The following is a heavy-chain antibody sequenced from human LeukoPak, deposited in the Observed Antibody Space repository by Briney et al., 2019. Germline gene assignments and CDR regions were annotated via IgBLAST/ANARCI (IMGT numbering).Heavy chain of an antibody. Sequence: PSETLSLTRTVSGGSISSGGYYWSWIRQHPGKGLEWIGYIYYSGSTYYNPSLKSRVTISVDTSKNQFSLKLSSVTAADTAVYYCARGILWFGEQKPDAFDIWGQGTMVTVSS. D-gene: IGHD3-10*01. CDR3: ARGILWFGEQKPDAFDI. J-gene: IGHJ3*02. CDR1: GGSISSGGYY. V-gene: IGHV4-31*03. CDR2: IYYSGST.